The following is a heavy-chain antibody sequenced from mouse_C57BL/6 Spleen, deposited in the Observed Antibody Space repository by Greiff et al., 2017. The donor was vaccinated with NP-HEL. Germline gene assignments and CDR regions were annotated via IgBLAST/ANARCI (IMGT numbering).Heavy chain of an antibody. CDR2: IWSGGST. CDR1: GFSLTSYG. CDR3: ADGNYEGFAY. J-gene: IGHJ3*01. V-gene: IGHV2-4*01. D-gene: IGHD2-1*01. Sequence: VQLQESGPGLVQPSQSLSITCTVSGFSLTSYGVHWVRQPPGKGLEWLGVIWSGGSTDYNAAFISRLSISKDNSKSQVFFKMNSLQADDTAIYYCADGNYEGFAYWGQGTLVTVSA.